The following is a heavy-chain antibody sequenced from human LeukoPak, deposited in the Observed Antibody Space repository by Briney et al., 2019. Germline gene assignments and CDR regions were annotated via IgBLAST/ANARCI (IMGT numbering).Heavy chain of an antibody. CDR1: GGSISSSSYY. J-gene: IGHJ4*02. V-gene: IGHV4-39*01. D-gene: IGHD2-2*01. Sequence: SETLSLTCTVSGGSISSSSYYWGWIRQPPGKGLEWIGSIYYSGSTYYNPSLKSRVTISVDTSKSQFSLKLSSVTAADTAVYYCARLTYDYFDYWGQGTLVTVSS. CDR2: IYYSGST. CDR3: ARLTYDYFDY.